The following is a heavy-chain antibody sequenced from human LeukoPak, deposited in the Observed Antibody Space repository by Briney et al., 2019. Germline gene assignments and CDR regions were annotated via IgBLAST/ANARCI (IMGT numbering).Heavy chain of an antibody. V-gene: IGHV1-2*02. CDR2: INPNSGGT. D-gene: IGHD3-22*01. Sequence: GASVKVSCKASGYTFTGYYMHWVRQAPGQGLEWMGWINPNSGGTNYAQKFQGRVTMTRDTSTSTVYMELSSLRSEDTAIYYCARDRTHYYESSGYYSRWEYWGQGTLVTVSS. J-gene: IGHJ4*02. CDR1: GYTFTGYY. CDR3: ARDRTHYYESSGYYSRWEY.